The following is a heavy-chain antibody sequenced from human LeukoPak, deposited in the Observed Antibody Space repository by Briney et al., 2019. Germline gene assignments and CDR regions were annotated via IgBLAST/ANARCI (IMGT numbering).Heavy chain of an antibody. CDR1: GYSFTSYW. V-gene: IGHV5-51*01. D-gene: IGHD6-13*01. CDR2: IYPGDSDT. J-gene: IGHJ4*02. Sequence: GESLKISCKGSGYSFTSYWIGWVRQMPGKGLEWMGIIYPGDSDTRYSPSFQGQVTISADKSISTAYLQWSSLKASDTAMYYCARDGGIAAADNPYYFDYWGQGTLVTVSS. CDR3: ARDGGIAAADNPYYFDY.